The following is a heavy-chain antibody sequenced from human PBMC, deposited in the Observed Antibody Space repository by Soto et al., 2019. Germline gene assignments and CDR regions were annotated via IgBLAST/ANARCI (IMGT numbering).Heavy chain of an antibody. J-gene: IGHJ6*02. D-gene: IGHD3-3*01. Sequence: GASVKVSCKASGYTFTSYAMHWVRQAPGQRLEWMGWINAGNGNTKYSQKFQGRVTITRDTSASTAYMELSSLRSEDTAVYYCARVRFDYDFWSGRTPYGMDVWGQGTTVTVSS. CDR2: INAGNGNT. V-gene: IGHV1-3*01. CDR3: ARVRFDYDFWSGRTPYGMDV. CDR1: GYTFTSYA.